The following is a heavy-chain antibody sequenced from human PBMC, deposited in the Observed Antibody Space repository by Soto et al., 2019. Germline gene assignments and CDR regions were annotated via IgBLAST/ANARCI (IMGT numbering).Heavy chain of an antibody. J-gene: IGHJ4*02. CDR1: GYTFTSYA. CDR2: ISAYNGNT. Sequence: ASVKVSCKASGYTFTSYAMHWVRQAPGQGIEWMGWISAYNGNTNYAQKLQGRVTMTTDTSTSTAYMELRSLRSDDTAVYYCARDRWGGSSDFDYWGQGTLVTVSS. CDR3: ARDRWGGSSDFDY. D-gene: IGHD1-26*01. V-gene: IGHV1-18*01.